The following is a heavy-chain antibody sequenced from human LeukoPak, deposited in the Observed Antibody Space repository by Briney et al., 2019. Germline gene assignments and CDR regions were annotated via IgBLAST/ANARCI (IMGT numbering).Heavy chain of an antibody. Sequence: PSETLSLTCTVSGGSISSYYWSWIRQPPGKGLEWIGYIYYSGSTNYNPSLKSRVTISVDTSKNQFSLKLSSVTAADTAVYYCARETSGVSFDYWGQGTLVTVSS. D-gene: IGHD2-15*01. CDR2: IYYSGST. J-gene: IGHJ4*02. V-gene: IGHV4-59*01. CDR3: ARETSGVSFDY. CDR1: GGSISSYY.